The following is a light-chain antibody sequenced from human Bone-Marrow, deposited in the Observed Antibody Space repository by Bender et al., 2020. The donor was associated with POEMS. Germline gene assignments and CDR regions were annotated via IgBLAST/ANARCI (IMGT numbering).Light chain of an antibody. V-gene: IGLV3-1*01. CDR2: QDN. Sequence: SYELIQAPSVSVSPGQTARITCSGHDLAFKYTCWYSQRPGQPPVLVIYQDNKRPSGISERFSGSSSGNTATLALRGAQPMDEADYFCQGWDKSAAVFGGGTKLIVL. CDR1: DLAFKY. CDR3: QGWDKSAAV. J-gene: IGLJ2*01.